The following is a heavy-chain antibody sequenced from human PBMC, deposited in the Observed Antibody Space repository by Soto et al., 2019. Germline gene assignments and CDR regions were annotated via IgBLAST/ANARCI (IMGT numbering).Heavy chain of an antibody. V-gene: IGHV4-30-4*01. CDR3: ARLYYYYDSSGYYYYFDY. J-gene: IGHJ4*02. CDR2: ISYSGST. CDR1: GGSISSGDYY. D-gene: IGHD3-22*01. Sequence: PSETLSLTCTVSGGSISSGDYYWSWIRQPPGKGLEWIGYISYSGSTDYNPSLKSRVTISVDTSKNQFSLKLSSVTAADTAEYYCARLYYYYDSSGYYYYFDYWGQGALVTVSS.